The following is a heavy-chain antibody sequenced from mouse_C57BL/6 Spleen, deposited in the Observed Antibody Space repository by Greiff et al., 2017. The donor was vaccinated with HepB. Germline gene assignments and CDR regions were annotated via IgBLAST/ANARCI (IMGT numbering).Heavy chain of an antibody. J-gene: IGHJ4*01. Sequence: VVNPGASVKLSCKASGYTFTEYTIHWVKQRSGQGLEWLGWFYPGSGSIKYNEQFTDKATLTADKSTSTGDMELSRLTSEDSAVYFCARHEEGFYGAMDYWGQGTSVTVSS. CDR3: ARHEEGFYGAMDY. CDR1: GYTFTEYT. D-gene: IGHD1-1*01. V-gene: IGHV1-62-2*01. CDR2: FYPGSGSI.